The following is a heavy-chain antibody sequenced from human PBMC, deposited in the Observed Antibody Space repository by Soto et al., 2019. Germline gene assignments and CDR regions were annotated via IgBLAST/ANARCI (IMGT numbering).Heavy chain of an antibody. Sequence: GGSLRLSCAAFGFTFSSYAMSWVRQAPGKGLEWVSAISGSGGSTYYADSVKGRFTISRDNSKNTLYLQMNSLRAEDTAVYYCAKDQGEYYDSSGDNVGYYYYGMDVWGQGTTVTVSS. D-gene: IGHD3-22*01. J-gene: IGHJ6*02. CDR1: GFTFSSYA. CDR3: AKDQGEYYDSSGDNVGYYYYGMDV. CDR2: ISGSGGST. V-gene: IGHV3-23*01.